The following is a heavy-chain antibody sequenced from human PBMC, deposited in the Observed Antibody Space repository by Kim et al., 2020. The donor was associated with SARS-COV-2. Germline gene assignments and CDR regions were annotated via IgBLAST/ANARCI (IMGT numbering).Heavy chain of an antibody. J-gene: IGHJ4*02. CDR1: GGSISSSSYY. CDR3: ARQGINYDYGDQRMVD. V-gene: IGHV4-39*01. D-gene: IGHD4-17*01. Sequence: SETLSLTCTVSGGSISSSSYYWGWIRQPPGKGLEWIGSIYYSGSTYYNPSLKSRVTISVDTSKNQFSPKLSSVTAADTAVYYCARQGINYDYGDQRMVDWGQGTLVTVSS. CDR2: IYYSGST.